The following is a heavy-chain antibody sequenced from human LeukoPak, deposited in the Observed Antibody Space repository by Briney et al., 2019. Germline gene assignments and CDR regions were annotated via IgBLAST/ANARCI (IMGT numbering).Heavy chain of an antibody. CDR3: ARGDVWGSYRFDY. CDR2: ISSSSSYI. J-gene: IGHJ4*02. V-gene: IGHV3-21*01. D-gene: IGHD3-16*02. CDR1: GFTFSSYS. Sequence: GGSPRLSCAASGFTFSSYSMNWVRQAPGKGLEWVSSISSSSSYIYYADSVKGRFTISRDNAKNSLYLQMNSLRAEDTAVYYCARGDVWGSYRFDYWGQGTLVTVSS.